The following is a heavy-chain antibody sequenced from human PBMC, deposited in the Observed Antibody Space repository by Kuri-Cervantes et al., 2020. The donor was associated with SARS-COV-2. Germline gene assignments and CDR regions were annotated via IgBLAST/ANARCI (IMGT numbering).Heavy chain of an antibody. CDR2: IEYDGSSK. J-gene: IGHJ4*02. CDR1: GFSFSAYG. Sequence: GGSLRLSCAASGFSFSAYGMYWVRQAPGKGLEWVAFIEYDGSSKYYADSVTGRFTVSRDNSKNTLFLHMDSLRAEDTAAYYCAKDLDCSSTSCYDRSPHFGYWGQGTLVTVSS. V-gene: IGHV3-30*02. CDR3: AKDLDCSSTSCYDRSPHFGY. D-gene: IGHD2-2*01.